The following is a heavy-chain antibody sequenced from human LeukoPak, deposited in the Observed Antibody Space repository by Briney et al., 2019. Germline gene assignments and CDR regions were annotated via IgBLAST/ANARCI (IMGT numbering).Heavy chain of an antibody. V-gene: IGHV4-59*01. CDR2: IYYSGGT. CDR1: GGSISSYY. J-gene: IGHJ6*02. CDR3: ARDGVGGNYYYYGMDV. Sequence: PSETLSLTCTVSGGSISSYYWSWIRQPPGKGLEWIGYIYYSGGTNYNPSLKSRVTISVDTSKNQFSLKLSSVTAADTAVYYCARDGVGGNYYYYGMDVWGQGTTVTVSS. D-gene: IGHD1-26*01.